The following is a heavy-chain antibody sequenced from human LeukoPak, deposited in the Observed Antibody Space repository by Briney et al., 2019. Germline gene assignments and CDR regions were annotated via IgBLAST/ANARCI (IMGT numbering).Heavy chain of an antibody. D-gene: IGHD6-13*01. Sequence: SETLSLTCSVAGGSISSKTYFWGWIRQPPGKGLEWIGSIYYSGSTYYNPSLSSRVTIPEDTSKNQLSLRLSSVTAADTAVYYCASGATTAGLRFDFWGQGTLVTVSS. CDR1: GGSISSKTYF. V-gene: IGHV4-39*07. CDR3: ASGATTAGLRFDF. J-gene: IGHJ4*02. CDR2: IYYSGST.